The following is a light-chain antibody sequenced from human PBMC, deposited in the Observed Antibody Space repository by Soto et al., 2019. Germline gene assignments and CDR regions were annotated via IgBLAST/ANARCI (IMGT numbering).Light chain of an antibody. V-gene: IGLV1-44*01. CDR3: ATWDDSLNGSYV. CDR2: SNN. J-gene: IGLJ1*01. CDR1: SSNIGSNT. Sequence: QSVLTQPPSASGTPGQRVTISCSGSSSNIGSNTVNWYQQLPGTAPKLLIFSNNQRPSGVPDRFSGSKSGTSASLAISGLQSEDEADYYCATWDDSLNGSYVFGTGTTVTVL.